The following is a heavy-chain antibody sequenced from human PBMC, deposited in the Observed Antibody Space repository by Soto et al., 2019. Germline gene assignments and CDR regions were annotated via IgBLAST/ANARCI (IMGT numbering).Heavy chain of an antibody. V-gene: IGHV3-23*01. D-gene: IGHD3-22*01. CDR2: NGGSARTT. CDR1: AFTFNNYA. J-gene: IGHJ4*01. Sequence: GGSLRLSCAASAFTFNNYAMSWVRQAPGKGLEWVSGNGGSARTTYYADSVKGRFTISRDNANNTLFLQMNSLRAEDTAVYYCAKRRYSDSITDFSDYW. CDR3: AKRRYSDSITDFSDY.